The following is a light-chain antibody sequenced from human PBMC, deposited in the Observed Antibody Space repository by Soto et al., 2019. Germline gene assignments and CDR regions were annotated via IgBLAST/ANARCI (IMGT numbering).Light chain of an antibody. Sequence: SYELTQPPSVSVSPGQKASITAPGDKLGDKYACWYRQKPGQSPVLVIYQDSKRPSGIPERFSGSNSGNTATLTISGTQAMDEADYYCQAWDSSTAVFGGGTKLTVL. CDR1: KLGDKY. V-gene: IGLV3-1*01. CDR3: QAWDSSTAV. J-gene: IGLJ2*01. CDR2: QDS.